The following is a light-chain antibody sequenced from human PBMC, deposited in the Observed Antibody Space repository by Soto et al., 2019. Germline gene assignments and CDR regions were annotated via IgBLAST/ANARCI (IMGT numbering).Light chain of an antibody. CDR1: SSDIGAYNY. J-gene: IGLJ2*01. CDR3: SSHAGGNHFVV. V-gene: IGLV2-8*01. CDR2: EVT. Sequence: QSALTQPPSASGSPGQSVTISCTGTSSDIGAYNYVSWYQQHPDKAPKLMIFEVTQRPSGVPDRFSGSKSGNMASLTVSGLQAEDEADYYCSSHAGGNHFVVFGGGTKLTVL.